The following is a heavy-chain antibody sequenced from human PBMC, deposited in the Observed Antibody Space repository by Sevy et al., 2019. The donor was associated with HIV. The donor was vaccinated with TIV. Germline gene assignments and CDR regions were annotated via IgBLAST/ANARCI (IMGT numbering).Heavy chain of an antibody. V-gene: IGHV3-48*02. J-gene: IGHJ5*02. CDR1: GFTFSTYA. CDR2: ISRTPATT. Sequence: GGSLRLSCKTSGFTFSTYAMHWVRQAPGKGLEWVASISRTPATTYYADSVRDRFTISRDNAKNSLYLEMNSLRDEDAAVYYCAREAYDYDNREANWFDPWGQGTLVTVSS. D-gene: IGHD3-22*01. CDR3: AREAYDYDNREANWFDP.